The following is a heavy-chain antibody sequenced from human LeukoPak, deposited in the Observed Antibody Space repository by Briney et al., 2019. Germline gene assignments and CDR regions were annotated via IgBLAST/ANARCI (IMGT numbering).Heavy chain of an antibody. Sequence: SETLSLTCTVSGGSVSSGDYYLNWIRQPPGKGLEWFGYIYYSGSTYYNPSLESRITMSVDMSKNQFSLKLTSVTAADTAVYYCASSIDFWSGYYLDYWGQGTLVTVSS. J-gene: IGHJ4*02. CDR2: IYYSGST. CDR3: ASSIDFWSGYYLDY. V-gene: IGHV4-30-4*08. CDR1: GGSVSSGDYY. D-gene: IGHD3-3*01.